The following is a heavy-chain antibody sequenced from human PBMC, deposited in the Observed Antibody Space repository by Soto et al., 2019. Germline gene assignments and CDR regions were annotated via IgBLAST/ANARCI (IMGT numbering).Heavy chain of an antibody. J-gene: IGHJ4*02. CDR1: GGSISIGGYS. CDR2: IYHSGST. D-gene: IGHD3-22*01. CDR3: ARAHYLVVNYYDSSGSPYYFDY. V-gene: IGHV4-30-2*01. Sequence: PSETLSLTCAVSGGSISIGGYSWSWIRHPPGKGLEWIGYIYHSGSTYYNPSLKSRVTISVDRSKNQFSLKLSSVTAADTAVYYCARAHYLVVNYYDSSGSPYYFDYWGQGTLVTVSS.